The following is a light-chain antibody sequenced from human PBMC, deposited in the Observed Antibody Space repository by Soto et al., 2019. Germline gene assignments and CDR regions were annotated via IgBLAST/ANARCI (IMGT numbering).Light chain of an antibody. Sequence: EIVLTQSPATLSLSPGERATLSCRASQSVSSYLAWYQQKPGQAPRLLIYDASNSATGIPARFSGSGSGTDFTRTISSLEPEDFAVYYCQQRSNCPLTFGGGTKVEIK. CDR1: QSVSSY. CDR2: DAS. CDR3: QQRSNCPLT. J-gene: IGKJ4*01. V-gene: IGKV3-11*01.